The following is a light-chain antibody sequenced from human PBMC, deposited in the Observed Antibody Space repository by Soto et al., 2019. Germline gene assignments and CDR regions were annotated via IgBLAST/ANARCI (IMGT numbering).Light chain of an antibody. Sequence: PGERATLSCVASQSVSSSYLAWYQQKPGLAPRLLIYDASSRATGIPARFSGSGTGTEFTLTISSLQSEDFAVYYCQQYNNWPPWTFGQGTKVDIK. CDR2: DAS. CDR1: QSVSSSY. J-gene: IGKJ1*01. CDR3: QQYNNWPPWT. V-gene: IGKV3D-15*01.